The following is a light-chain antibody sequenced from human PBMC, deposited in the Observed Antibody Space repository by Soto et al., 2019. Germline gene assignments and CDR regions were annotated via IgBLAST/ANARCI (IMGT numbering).Light chain of an antibody. CDR3: QHHCNWPPFA. V-gene: IGKV3-15*01. J-gene: IGKJ2*01. Sequence: IVMTQSPATLSVSPGDRATLSCRASQSVGSSLAWYQQKPGQAPRLLIYHASTRATAVPARFSGSGSGTEFTLTISSLQSEDVAVYYCQHHCNWPPFAFGPGTKLEI. CDR2: HAS. CDR1: QSVGSS.